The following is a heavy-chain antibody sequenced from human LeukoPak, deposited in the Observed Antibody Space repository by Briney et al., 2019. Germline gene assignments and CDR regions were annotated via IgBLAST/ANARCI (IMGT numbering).Heavy chain of an antibody. CDR1: GFTFSSYS. CDR2: ISYDGGNT. D-gene: IGHD3-16*02. J-gene: IGHJ4*02. Sequence: GGSLRLSCAASGFTFSSYSMNWVRQAPGKGLEWVAVISYDGGNTYHADSVKGRFTISRDNSKNTLFLQMNSLRADDTAVYYCARSPFGGVIVIGDYWGQGTLVTVSS. V-gene: IGHV3-30*03. CDR3: ARSPFGGVIVIGDY.